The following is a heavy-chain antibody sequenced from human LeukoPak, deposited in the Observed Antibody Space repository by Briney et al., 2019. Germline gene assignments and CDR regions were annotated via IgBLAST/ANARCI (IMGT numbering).Heavy chain of an antibody. Sequence: SETLSLTCAVYGGSFSGYYWSWIRQPPGKGLEWMGEINHSGSTNYNPSLKSRVTISVDTSKNQFSLKLSSVTAADTAVYYCARHAEVFGYYDSSGYPYYFDYWGQGTLVTVSS. CDR3: ARHAEVFGYYDSSGYPYYFDY. CDR1: GGSFSGYY. CDR2: INHSGST. D-gene: IGHD3-22*01. V-gene: IGHV4-34*01. J-gene: IGHJ4*02.